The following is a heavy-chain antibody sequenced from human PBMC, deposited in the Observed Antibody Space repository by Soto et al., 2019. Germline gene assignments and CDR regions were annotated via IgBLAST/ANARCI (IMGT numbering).Heavy chain of an antibody. J-gene: IGHJ6*02. CDR1: GFTFSNAW. CDR3: TTDLFRYDFLSGFYYPGLGTDPYYYYGMDV. D-gene: IGHD3-3*01. V-gene: IGHV3-15*07. Sequence: GGSLRLSCAASGFTFSNAWMNWVRQAPGKGLEWVGRIKSKTDGGTTDYAAPVKGRFTISRDDSKNTLYLQMNSLKTEDSAVFFCTTDLFRYDFLSGFYYPGLGTDPYYYYGMDVWGQGTTVTVSS. CDR2: IKSKTDGGTT.